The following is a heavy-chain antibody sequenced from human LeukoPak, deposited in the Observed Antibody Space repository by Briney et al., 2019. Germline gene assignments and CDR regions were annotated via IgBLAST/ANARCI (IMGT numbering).Heavy chain of an antibody. D-gene: IGHD3-10*01. CDR1: SGSLSSSY. CDR3: ARIWPDL. Sequence: SETLSLTCTLSSGSLSSSYWSWIRQPAGKGLEWIGRIYTSGSTNYNPSLKSRVTISVDTSKKQFSLRLNSVTAADTAVYYCARIWPDLWGRGTLVTVSS. CDR2: IYTSGST. V-gene: IGHV4-4*07. J-gene: IGHJ2*01.